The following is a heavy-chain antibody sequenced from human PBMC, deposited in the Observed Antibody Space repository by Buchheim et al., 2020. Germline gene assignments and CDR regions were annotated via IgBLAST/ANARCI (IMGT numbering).Heavy chain of an antibody. V-gene: IGHV1-46*01. Sequence: QVQLVQSGAEVKKPGASVKVSCKASGYTFTSYNMHWVRQAPGQGLEWMGIINPSGGGTTYAQKFQGRVTMTRDTSTSPAYMELSSLRSEDTAVYYCARAARGAPYMDVWGQGTT. J-gene: IGHJ6*02. CDR2: INPSGGGT. CDR1: GYTFTSYN. CDR3: ARAARGAPYMDV.